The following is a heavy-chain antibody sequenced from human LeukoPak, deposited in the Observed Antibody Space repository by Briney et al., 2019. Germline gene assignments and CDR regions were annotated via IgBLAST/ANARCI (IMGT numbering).Heavy chain of an antibody. CDR1: GGTFSSYT. D-gene: IGHD3-3*01. V-gene: IGHV1-69*02. J-gene: IGHJ5*02. Sequence: ASVKVSCKASGGTFSSYTISWVRQAPGQGLEWMGRIIPILGIANYAQKFQGRVTITADESTSTAYVELSSLRSEDTAVYYCATSRTIFGVVRSFDPWGQGTLVTVSS. CDR2: IIPILGIA. CDR3: ATSRTIFGVVRSFDP.